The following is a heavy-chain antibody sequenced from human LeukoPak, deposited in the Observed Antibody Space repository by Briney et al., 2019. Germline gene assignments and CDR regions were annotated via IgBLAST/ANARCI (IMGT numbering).Heavy chain of an antibody. CDR3: ASYEKYCSGGSCYSDAFDI. D-gene: IGHD2-15*01. CDR1: GGSFSGYY. Sequence: SETLSLTCAVYGGSFSGYYWSWIRQPPGKGLEWIGEINHSGSTNYNPSLKSRVTISVDTSKNQSSLKLSSVTAADTAVYYCASYEKYCSGGSCYSDAFDIWGQGTMVTVSS. CDR2: INHSGST. V-gene: IGHV4-34*01. J-gene: IGHJ3*02.